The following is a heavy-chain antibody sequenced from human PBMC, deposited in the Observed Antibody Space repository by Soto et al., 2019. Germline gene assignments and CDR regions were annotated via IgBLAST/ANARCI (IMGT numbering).Heavy chain of an antibody. V-gene: IGHV4-59*01. CDR3: AATPRY. Sequence: QVQLQESGPGLVKPSETLSLTCSVSGGSTSSYYWSWIRRPQGKGLEWIGYIYYSGSTDYSPSLKSRVTMSIATSQIQVSLKLTSVTIADTGIYYCAATPRYWGNGTLVTVSS. CDR1: GGSTSSYY. J-gene: IGHJ4*01. D-gene: IGHD2-15*01. CDR2: IYYSGST.